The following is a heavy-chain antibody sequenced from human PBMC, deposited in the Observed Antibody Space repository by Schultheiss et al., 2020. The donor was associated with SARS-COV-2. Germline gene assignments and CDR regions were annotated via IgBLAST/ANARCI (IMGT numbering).Heavy chain of an antibody. CDR2: ISWNSGSI. Sequence: GGSLRLSCAASGFTFSDYYMSWIRQAPGKGLEWVSGISWNSGSIGYADSVKGRFTISRDNAKNSLYLQMNSLRAEDTAVYYCASGYCSSTSCYGRDDYWGQGTLVTVSS. J-gene: IGHJ4*02. CDR1: GFTFSDYY. CDR3: ASGYCSSTSCYGRDDY. V-gene: IGHV3-11*04. D-gene: IGHD2-2*01.